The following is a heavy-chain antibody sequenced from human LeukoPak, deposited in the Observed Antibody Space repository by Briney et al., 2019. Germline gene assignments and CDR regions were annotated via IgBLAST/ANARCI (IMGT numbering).Heavy chain of an antibody. J-gene: IGHJ4*02. D-gene: IGHD6-13*01. Sequence: GGSLRLSCAASGFTFSSYAMHWVRQAPGKGLEWVAVISYDGSNKYYADSVKGRFTISRDNSKNTLYLQMNSLRAEDTAVYYCASTLYSSQYDYWGQGTLVTVSS. CDR1: GFTFSSYA. CDR2: ISYDGSNK. CDR3: ASTLYSSQYDY. V-gene: IGHV3-30*01.